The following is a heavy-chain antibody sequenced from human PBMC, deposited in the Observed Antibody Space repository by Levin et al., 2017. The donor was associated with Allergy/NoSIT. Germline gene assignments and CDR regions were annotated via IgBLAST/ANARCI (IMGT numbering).Heavy chain of an antibody. Sequence: GGSLRLSCAASGFTFSDYYMSWIRQAPGKGLEWVSYISSSGSTIYYADSVKGRFTISRDNAKNSLYLQMNSLRAEDTAVYYCARDGHCSGGSCYSDYYYDGMDVWGQGTTVTVSS. D-gene: IGHD2-15*01. CDR3: ARDGHCSGGSCYSDYYYDGMDV. V-gene: IGHV3-11*01. CDR1: GFTFSDYY. CDR2: ISSSGSTI. J-gene: IGHJ6*02.